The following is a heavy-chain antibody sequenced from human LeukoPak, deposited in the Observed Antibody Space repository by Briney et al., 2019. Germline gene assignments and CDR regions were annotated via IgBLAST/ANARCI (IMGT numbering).Heavy chain of an antibody. CDR3: ARVPGFYYYGMDV. V-gene: IGHV1-46*01. J-gene: IGHJ6*02. Sequence: ASVKVSCKASGYTFTSYCMHWVRQAPGQGLEWMGIINPSGGSTSYAQKFQGRVTMTRDTSTSTVYMELSSLRSEDTAVYYCARVPGFYYYGMDVWGQGTTVTVSS. CDR2: INPSGGST. CDR1: GYTFTSYC.